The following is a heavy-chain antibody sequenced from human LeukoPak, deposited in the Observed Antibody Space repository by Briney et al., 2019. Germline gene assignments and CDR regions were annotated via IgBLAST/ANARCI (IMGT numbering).Heavy chain of an antibody. CDR1: GGSISSGGYY. CDR3: ARGTTVTTTMAFDI. V-gene: IGHV4-31*03. Sequence: SQTLSLTCTVSGGSISSGGYYWSWIRQHPGRGLEWIGYIYYSGSTYYNPSLKSRVTISVDTSKNQFSLKLSSVTAADTAVYYCARGTTVTTTMAFDIWGQRTMVTVSS. J-gene: IGHJ3*02. CDR2: IYYSGST. D-gene: IGHD4-17*01.